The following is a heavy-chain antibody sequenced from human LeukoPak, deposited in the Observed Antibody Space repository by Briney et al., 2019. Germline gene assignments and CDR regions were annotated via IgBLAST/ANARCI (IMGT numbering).Heavy chain of an antibody. CDR1: GYTFTGYY. J-gene: IGHJ4*02. V-gene: IGHV1-2*02. Sequence: ASVKVSCKASGYTFTGYYMHWVRQAPGQGLEWMGWINPNSGGTNYAQKFQGRVTMTRVTSISTAYMELSRLRSDDTAVYYCARNLQSQNNFDYWGQGTLVTVSS. D-gene: IGHD5-24*01. CDR2: INPNSGGT. CDR3: ARNLQSQNNFDY.